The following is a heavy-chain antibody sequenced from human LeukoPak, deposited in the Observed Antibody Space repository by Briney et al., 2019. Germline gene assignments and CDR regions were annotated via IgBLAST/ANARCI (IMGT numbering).Heavy chain of an antibody. V-gene: IGHV3-53*01. CDR1: GFSVSNKY. J-gene: IGHJ4*02. Sequence: GGSLRLSCAASGFSVSNKYMSWVRHAPGKGLEGISVIYGGVGTKYAVSGKGRHTTSRDNTKNPLYLQMNSLRAEDTAVYYCAREGDGYNYAFDYWGQGALVTVSS. CDR3: AREGDGYNYAFDY. D-gene: IGHD5-24*01. CDR2: IYGGVGT.